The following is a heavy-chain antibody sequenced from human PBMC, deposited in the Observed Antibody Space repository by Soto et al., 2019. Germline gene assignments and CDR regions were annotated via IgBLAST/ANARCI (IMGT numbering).Heavy chain of an antibody. CDR3: AREGDSSSWYFENYYYYGMDV. J-gene: IGHJ6*02. CDR1: GGSFSGYY. V-gene: IGHV4-34*01. Sequence: SETLSLICAVYGGSFSGYYWSWIRQPPGKGLEWIGEINHSGSTNYNPSLKSRVTISVDTSKNQFSLKLSSVTAADTAVYYCAREGDSSSWYFENYYYYGMDVWGQGTTVTVSS. CDR2: INHSGST. D-gene: IGHD6-13*01.